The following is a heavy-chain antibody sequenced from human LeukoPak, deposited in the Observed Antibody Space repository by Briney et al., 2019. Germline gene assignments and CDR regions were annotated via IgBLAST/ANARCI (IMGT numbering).Heavy chain of an antibody. CDR2: IYHSGSP. V-gene: IGHV4-38-2*02. CDR1: GYSISSGYY. D-gene: IGHD3-22*01. Sequence: SETLSLTCTVSGYSISSGYYWGWIRLPPGNGLEWIGSIYHSGSPSYNPSLKSRVTISVDTSKIQFSLRLTSVTAADTAVYYCARTAIASSAYSAFDIWGQGTMVTVSS. J-gene: IGHJ3*02. CDR3: ARTAIASSAYSAFDI.